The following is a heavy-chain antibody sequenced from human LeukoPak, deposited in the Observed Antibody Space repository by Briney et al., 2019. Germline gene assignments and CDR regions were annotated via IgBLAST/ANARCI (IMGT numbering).Heavy chain of an antibody. J-gene: IGHJ4*02. D-gene: IGHD2/OR15-2a*01. Sequence: PGGSLRLSCAASGFTFSSYSMNWVRQAPGKGLEWVSSISSSSSYIYYADSVKGRFTISRDNAKNSLYLQMNSLRAEDTAVYYCARGGEQISVLLFDYWGQGTLVTVSS. V-gene: IGHV3-21*01. CDR1: GFTFSSYS. CDR2: ISSSSSYI. CDR3: ARGGEQISVLLFDY.